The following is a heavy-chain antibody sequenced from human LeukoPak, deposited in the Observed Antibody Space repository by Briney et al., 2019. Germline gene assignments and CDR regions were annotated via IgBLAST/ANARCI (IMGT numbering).Heavy chain of an antibody. CDR2: IYYTGRN. Sequence: SETLSLTCAVSGGSINSHYWGWIRQPPGKGLEWIGDIYYTGRNNYNPSLKSRVTISVDTSKNLLSLTLTSVLAADTTIYYCVRRDTGWNYFDYWGQGVLLTVSS. D-gene: IGHD6-19*01. CDR1: GGSINSHY. J-gene: IGHJ4*02. V-gene: IGHV4-59*08. CDR3: VRRDTGWNYFDY.